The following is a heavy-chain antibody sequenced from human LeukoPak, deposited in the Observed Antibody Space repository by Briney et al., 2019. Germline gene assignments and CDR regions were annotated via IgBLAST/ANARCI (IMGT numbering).Heavy chain of an antibody. D-gene: IGHD3-10*01. CDR2: ISGSGGST. CDR1: GFTFSSYA. V-gene: IGHV3-23*01. J-gene: IGHJ3*02. Sequence: GGSLRLSCAASGFTFSSYAMSWVRQAPGKGLEWVSAISGSGGSTYYADSVKGRFTISRDNSKNTLYLQMNSLRAEDTAVYYCARDSTRFMATAAFDIWGHGTMVTVSS. CDR3: ARDSTRFMATAAFDI.